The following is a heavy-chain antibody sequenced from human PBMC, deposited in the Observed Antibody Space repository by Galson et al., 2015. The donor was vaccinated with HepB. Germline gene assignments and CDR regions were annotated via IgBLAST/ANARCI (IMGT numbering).Heavy chain of an antibody. CDR2: ISYRGST. D-gene: IGHD3-22*01. Sequence: QVQLQESGPGLVKPSEPLSLTCTISYGSINNYFWSWIRQPPGKGLEWIGYISYRGSTTSNPSLKGRVTISLDTPNNQVSLKLKSVTAADTAAYYCARDRSGSFYSWDLWGPGILVAVTS. CDR1: YGSINNYF. CDR3: ARDRSGSFYSWDL. V-gene: IGHV4-59*01. J-gene: IGHJ4*02.